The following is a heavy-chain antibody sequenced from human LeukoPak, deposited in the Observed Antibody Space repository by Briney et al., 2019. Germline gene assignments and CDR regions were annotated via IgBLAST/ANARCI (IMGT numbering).Heavy chain of an antibody. V-gene: IGHV3-48*03. J-gene: IGHJ4*02. Sequence: GGSLRLSCAASGFTFSSYEMNWVRQAPGKGLEWVSYISSSGSTIYYADSVKGRFTISRDNAKNSLYLQMNSLRAEDTALYYCAKDMVRRALLVGASPFDYWGQGTLVTVSS. D-gene: IGHD1-26*01. CDR3: AKDMVRRALLVGASPFDY. CDR1: GFTFSSYE. CDR2: ISSSGSTI.